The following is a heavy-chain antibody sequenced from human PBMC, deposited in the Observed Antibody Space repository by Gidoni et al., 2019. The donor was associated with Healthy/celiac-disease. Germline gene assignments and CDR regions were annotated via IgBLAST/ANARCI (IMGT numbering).Heavy chain of an antibody. J-gene: IGHJ4*02. Sequence: QLQLQESGPGLVKPSEPLSLTCTVSGGSISSSSYYWGWIRQPPGKGLEWIVSIDYSGSTYYNPSLKSRVTISVDTSKNQFSLKLSSVTAADTAVYYCASYDSSGYYGYWGQGTLVTVSS. CDR3: ASYDSSGYYGY. V-gene: IGHV4-39*01. CDR1: GGSISSSSYY. D-gene: IGHD3-22*01. CDR2: IDYSGST.